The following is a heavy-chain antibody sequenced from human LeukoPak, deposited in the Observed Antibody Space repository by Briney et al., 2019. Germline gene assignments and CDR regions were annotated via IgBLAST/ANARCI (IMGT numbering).Heavy chain of an antibody. Sequence: GESLDIFWQGSGYSLKNYWMGWVREIPGKGLEWMGIIYPGDSDTRYSPSFQGQVTISADKSIRTAYLQWSSLKASDTAMYYCARRTGHGSGSYLLFDYWGRGTGIPVSS. CDR2: IYPGDSDT. V-gene: IGHV5-51*01. D-gene: IGHD3-10*01. CDR1: GYSLKNYW. J-gene: IGHJ4*02. CDR3: ARRTGHGSGSYLLFDY.